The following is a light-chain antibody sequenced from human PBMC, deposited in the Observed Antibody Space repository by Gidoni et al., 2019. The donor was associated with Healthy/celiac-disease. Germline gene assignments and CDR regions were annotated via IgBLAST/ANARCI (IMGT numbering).Light chain of an antibody. V-gene: IGKV3-11*01. CDR2: AAS. J-gene: IGKJ2*01. CDR1: QSVSSY. Sequence: EIEFTQSPATLSMSPGERATLSCRASQSVSSYLAWYQQKPGQATRLLIYAASNRATGIPARFSGSGSGTDFTLTISRLEPEDFAVYYCQQRSNWLYTFGQGTKLEIK. CDR3: QQRSNWLYT.